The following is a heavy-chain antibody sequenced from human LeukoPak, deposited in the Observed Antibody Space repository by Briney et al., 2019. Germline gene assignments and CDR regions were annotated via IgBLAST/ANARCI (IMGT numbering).Heavy chain of an antibody. CDR3: ARDMYYDFWSGYVIDY. J-gene: IGHJ4*02. CDR1: GFNFGDFW. D-gene: IGHD3-3*01. CDR2: IKKDGSEE. Sequence: PGGSLRLSCTVSGFNFGDFWLSWVRQAPGKGLEWVATIKKDGSEEYYVDSVKGRFTISRDNTRKSLFLQMNSLRAEDTAVYYCARDMYYDFWSGYVIDYWGQGTLVTVSS. V-gene: IGHV3-7*01.